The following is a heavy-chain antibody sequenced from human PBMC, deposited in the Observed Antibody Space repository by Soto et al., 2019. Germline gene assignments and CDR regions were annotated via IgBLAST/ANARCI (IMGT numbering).Heavy chain of an antibody. J-gene: IGHJ3*02. CDR3: ASRRGRHDILTGYYQGAFDI. V-gene: IGHV1-69*02. D-gene: IGHD3-9*01. CDR1: GGTFSSYT. CDR2: IIPILGIA. Sequence: SVKVSCKASGGTFSSYTISWVRQAPGQGLEWMGRIIPILGIANYAQKFQGRVTITADKSTSTAYMELSSLRSEDTAVYYCASRRGRHDILTGYYQGAFDIWGQGTMVTVSS.